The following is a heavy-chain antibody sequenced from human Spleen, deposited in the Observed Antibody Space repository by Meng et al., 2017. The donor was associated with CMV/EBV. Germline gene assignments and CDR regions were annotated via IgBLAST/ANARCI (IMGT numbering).Heavy chain of an antibody. J-gene: IGHJ4*02. D-gene: IGHD1-26*01. CDR2: IIPILGIA. V-gene: IGHV1-69*04. Sequence: SVKVSCKASGGTFSGYTISWVRQAPGQGLEWMGRIIPILGIANYAQKFQGRVTITADKSTSTAYMELSSLRSDDTAVYYCARDGARGEVGNNYWGQGTLVTVSS. CDR1: GGTFSGYT. CDR3: ARDGARGEVGNNY.